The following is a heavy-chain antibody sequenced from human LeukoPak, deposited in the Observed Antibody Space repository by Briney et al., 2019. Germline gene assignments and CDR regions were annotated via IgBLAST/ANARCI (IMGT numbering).Heavy chain of an antibody. CDR1: GYTFTSYG. CDR2: ISAYNGNT. CDR3: ARDDLRSNRIAAAAGNWFDP. J-gene: IGHJ5*02. D-gene: IGHD6-13*01. V-gene: IGHV1-18*01. Sequence: ASVKVSCKASGYTFTSYGISWVRQAPGQGLEWMGWISAYNGNTNYAQKLQGRVTMTTDTSTSTAYMELRSLRSDDTAVYYCARDDLRSNRIAAAAGNWFDPWGQGTLVTVSS.